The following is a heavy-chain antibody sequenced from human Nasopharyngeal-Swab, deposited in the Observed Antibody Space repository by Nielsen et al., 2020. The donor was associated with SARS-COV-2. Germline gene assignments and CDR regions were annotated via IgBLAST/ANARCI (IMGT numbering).Heavy chain of an antibody. V-gene: IGHV3-48*01. Sequence: GESLKISCATSGFTFTDYVMTWVRQAPGKGLEWISYIPSTASHIYYADSVRGRFTISRDNAKKSLYLQMESLRPEDTAVYYCARDRGWGYTGYGSLDYWGQGVLVTVSS. J-gene: IGHJ4*02. CDR1: GFTFTDYV. CDR3: ARDRGWGYTGYGSLDY. CDR2: IPSTASHI. D-gene: IGHD5-12*01.